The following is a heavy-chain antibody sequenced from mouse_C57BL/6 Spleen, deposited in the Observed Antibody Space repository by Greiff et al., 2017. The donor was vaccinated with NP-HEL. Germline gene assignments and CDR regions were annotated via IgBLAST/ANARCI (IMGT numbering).Heavy chain of an antibody. CDR2: IYIGNGYT. J-gene: IGHJ4*01. D-gene: IGHD2-3*01. V-gene: IGHV1-58*01. Sequence: EVKLMESGAELVRPGSSVKMSCKTSGYTFTSYGINWVKQRPGQGLEWIGYIYIGNGYTEYNEKFKGKATLTSDTSSSTAYMQLSSLTSEDSAIYFCARSGGWPLTYAMDYWGQGTSVTVSS. CDR1: GYTFTSYG. CDR3: ARSGGWPLTYAMDY.